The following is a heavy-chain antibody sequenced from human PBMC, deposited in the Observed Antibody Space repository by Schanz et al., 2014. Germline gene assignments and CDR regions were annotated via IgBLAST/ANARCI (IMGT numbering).Heavy chain of an antibody. Sequence: EVQLLESGGGLVQPGGSLRLSCAASGFTFGTFWMSWVRQAPGKGLEWVANINQDGSDKSYVDSVKGRFTISRDNAKNSLYLQMNSLRAEDTAVYYCARDKGGYYPFDYWGQGTLVTVSS. D-gene: IGHD3-3*01. J-gene: IGHJ4*02. CDR3: ARDKGGYYPFDY. V-gene: IGHV3-7*01. CDR2: INQDGSDK. CDR1: GFTFGTFW.